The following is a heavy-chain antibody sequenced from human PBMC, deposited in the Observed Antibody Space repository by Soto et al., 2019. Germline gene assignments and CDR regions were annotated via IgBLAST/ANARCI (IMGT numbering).Heavy chain of an antibody. CDR3: AREMYTIRGSPFDY. CDR2: INTSDSST. D-gene: IGHD3-16*01. V-gene: IGHV1-46*04. CDR1: GYPFTSYY. J-gene: IGHJ4*02. Sequence: QVQLVQSGAEVKKPGASVKVSCKASGYPFTSYYVHWVRQAPGQGLEWMGFINTSDSSTSYPQKLQGRVTMTRDTSTSTVDMEVSSLRSEDTAVYYCAREMYTIRGSPFDYWGQRTLVTVSS.